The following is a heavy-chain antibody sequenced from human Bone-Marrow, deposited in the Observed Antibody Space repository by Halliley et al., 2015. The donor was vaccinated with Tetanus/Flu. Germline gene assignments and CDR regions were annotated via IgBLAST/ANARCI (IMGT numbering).Heavy chain of an antibody. V-gene: IGHV5-10-1*01. Sequence: QLVQSGVEVKKPGESLRISCKGSGYSFTSYWISWVRQMPGKGLEWMGRIDPGDSYTNYSPSFQGHVTISADKSISTAYLQWSSLKASATAMYYCARHSGIAVAGTLPLDYWGQGTLATVSS. D-gene: IGHD6-19*01. CDR2: IDPGDSYT. J-gene: IGHJ4*02. CDR3: ARHSGIAVAGTLPLDY. CDR1: GYSFTSYW.